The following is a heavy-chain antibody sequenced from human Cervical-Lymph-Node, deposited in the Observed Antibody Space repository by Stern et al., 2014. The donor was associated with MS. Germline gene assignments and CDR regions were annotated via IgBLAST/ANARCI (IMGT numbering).Heavy chain of an antibody. D-gene: IGHD2-2*02. V-gene: IGHV1-69*01. J-gene: IGHJ6*02. CDR3: ARVVPAAISYYYGMDV. CDR2: IITLFGTA. CDR1: GGTFSSYA. Sequence: VQLVESGAEVKKPGSSGKVSCKASGGTFSSYAISWVRQAPGQGLEWMGGIITLFGTANYAQKFQGRVTITADESTSTAYMELSSLRSEDTAVYYCARVVPAAISYYYGMDVWGQGTTVTVSS.